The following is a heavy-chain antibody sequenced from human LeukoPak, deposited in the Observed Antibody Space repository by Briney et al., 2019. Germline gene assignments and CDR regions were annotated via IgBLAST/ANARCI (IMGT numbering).Heavy chain of an antibody. CDR3: ARGVVAARFWFDP. V-gene: IGHV4-59*01. D-gene: IGHD6-6*01. Sequence: PSETLSLTCTVSGGSISSYYRSWIRQPPGKGLEWIGYIYYSGSTNYNPSLKSRVTISVDTSKNQFSLKLSSVTAADTAVYYCARGVVAARFWFDPWGQGTLVTVSS. CDR1: GGSISSYY. CDR2: IYYSGST. J-gene: IGHJ5*02.